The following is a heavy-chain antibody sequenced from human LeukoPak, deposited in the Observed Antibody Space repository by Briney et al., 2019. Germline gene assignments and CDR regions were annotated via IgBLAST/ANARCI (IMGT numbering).Heavy chain of an antibody. J-gene: IGHJ4*02. CDR2: IKQDGSEK. D-gene: IGHD3/OR15-3a*01. Sequence: GGSLRLSCAASGFTFTSYWMTWVRQAPGKGLEWVANIKQDGSEKFYVGSVRGRFTISRDNGRNSVSLQMNSLRDEDTAVYYCAKRDWPYFFDYWGQGTLVTVSS. CDR3: AKRDWPYFFDY. V-gene: IGHV3-7*03. CDR1: GFTFTSYW.